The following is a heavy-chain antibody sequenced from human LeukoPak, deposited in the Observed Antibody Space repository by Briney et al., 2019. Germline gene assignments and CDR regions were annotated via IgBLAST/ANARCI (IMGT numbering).Heavy chain of an antibody. J-gene: IGHJ4*02. CDR1: GGSISSSSYY. CDR3: ARAEYYYGSGSFDL. Sequence: SETLSLTCTVSGGSISSSSYYWGWIRQPPGKGLEWIGSIYYSGSTYYNPSLKSRVTISGDTSKNQFSLKLSSLTAADTAVYYCARAEYYYGSGSFDLWGQGTLVTVSS. V-gene: IGHV4-39*07. D-gene: IGHD3-10*01. CDR2: IYYSGST.